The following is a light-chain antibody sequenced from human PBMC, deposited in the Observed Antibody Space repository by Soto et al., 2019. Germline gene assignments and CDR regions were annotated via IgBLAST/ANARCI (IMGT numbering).Light chain of an antibody. Sequence: SYELTQPPSVAVSPGQTASITCSGDKLVDKYACWYQQKPGQSPVLVIYQDSKRPSGIPERFSGSNSGNTATLTISGTQAMDEADYYCQAWDSSFYVVGTGTKLTVL. CDR1: KLVDKY. J-gene: IGLJ1*01. CDR2: QDS. V-gene: IGLV3-1*01. CDR3: QAWDSSFYV.